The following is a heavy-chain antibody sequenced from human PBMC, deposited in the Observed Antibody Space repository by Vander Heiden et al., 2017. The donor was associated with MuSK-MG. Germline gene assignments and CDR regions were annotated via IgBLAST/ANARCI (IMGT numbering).Heavy chain of an antibody. CDR2: FSRSDHST. CDR3: AKSIAAGSYRGLFDY. V-gene: IGHV3-23*01. J-gene: IGHJ4*02. Sequence: QLLESGGGLLQPGGSMRLSCAASGFTFSSYAMSWVRQAPGRGLEWVSTFSRSDHSTFYADSVKGRFTISRDNSKNTLFLQMNSLRAEDTAVYYCAKSIAAGSYRGLFDYWGQGTLVTVSS. D-gene: IGHD1-26*01. CDR1: GFTFSSYA.